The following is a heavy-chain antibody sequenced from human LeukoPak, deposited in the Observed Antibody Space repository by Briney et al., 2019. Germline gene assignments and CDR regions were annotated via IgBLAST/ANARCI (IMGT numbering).Heavy chain of an antibody. Sequence: GGSLRLSCAASGFTFSSYSMNWVRQAPGKGLEWVSSISSSSSYIYYADSVKGRFTISRDNAKNSLYPQMNSLRAEDTAVYYCARDDIMITFGGVIVTDAFDIWGQGTMVTVSS. D-gene: IGHD3-16*02. CDR2: ISSSSSYI. CDR3: ARDDIMITFGGVIVTDAFDI. CDR1: GFTFSSYS. V-gene: IGHV3-21*01. J-gene: IGHJ3*02.